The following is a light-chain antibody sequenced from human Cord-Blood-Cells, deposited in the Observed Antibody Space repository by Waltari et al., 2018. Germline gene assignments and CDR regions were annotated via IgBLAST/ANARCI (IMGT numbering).Light chain of an antibody. V-gene: IGLV2-18*02. CDR2: EVS. CDR3: SSYTSSSTVV. J-gene: IGLJ2*01. Sequence: QSALTQPPSVSGSPGQSVTISCTGTSSDVGSYNRVSWYPQPPGTAPKLLIYEVSNRPSGVPDRFSGSKSGNTASLTISGIQAEDEADYYCSSYTSSSTVVFGGGTKLTVL. CDR1: SSDVGSYNR.